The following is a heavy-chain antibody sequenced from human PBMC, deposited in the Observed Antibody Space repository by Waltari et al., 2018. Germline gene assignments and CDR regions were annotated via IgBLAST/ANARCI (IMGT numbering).Heavy chain of an antibody. CDR1: GYPFPSYA. CDR3: AREWYSSSDLDY. Sequence: QVQLVQSGAEVKKPGASVKVSCKASGYPFPSYAMHWVRQAPGQRLEWMGWINAGNGNTKYSQKFQGRVTITRDTSASTAYMELSSLRSEDTAVYYCAREWYSSSDLDYWGQGTLVTVSS. D-gene: IGHD6-6*01. J-gene: IGHJ4*02. CDR2: INAGNGNT. V-gene: IGHV1-3*01.